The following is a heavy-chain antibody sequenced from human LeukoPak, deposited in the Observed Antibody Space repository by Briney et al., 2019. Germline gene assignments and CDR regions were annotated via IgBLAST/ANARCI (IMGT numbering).Heavy chain of an antibody. J-gene: IGHJ5*02. D-gene: IGHD6-19*01. V-gene: IGHV1-2*02. CDR2: INPNSGGT. CDR1: GYTFTGYY. Sequence: ASVKVSCKASGYTFTGYYMHWVRQAPGHGLEWRGWINPNSGGTNYAQKFQGRVTMTRDTSISTAYMELSRLRSDDTAVYYCARDLGAVADYNWFDPWGQGTLVTVSS. CDR3: ARDLGAVADYNWFDP.